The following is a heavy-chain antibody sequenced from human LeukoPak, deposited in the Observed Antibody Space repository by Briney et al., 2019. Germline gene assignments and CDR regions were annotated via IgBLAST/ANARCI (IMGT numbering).Heavy chain of an antibody. CDR1: GYTFTSYY. CDR3: ARLRRRSSDYYYYMDV. D-gene: IGHD1-26*01. V-gene: IGHV1-46*01. J-gene: IGHJ6*03. Sequence: ASVKVSCKASGYTFTSYYMHWVRQAPGQGLEWMGIINPSGGSTSYAQKFQGRVTMTRDMSTSTVYMELSSLRSEDTAVYYCARLRRRSSDYYYYMDVWGKGTTVTVSS. CDR2: INPSGGST.